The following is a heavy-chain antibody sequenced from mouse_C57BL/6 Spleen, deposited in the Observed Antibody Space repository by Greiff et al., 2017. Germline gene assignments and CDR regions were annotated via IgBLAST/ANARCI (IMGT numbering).Heavy chain of an antibody. D-gene: IGHD4-1*01. CDR3: ARSDNWAHYYAMDY. V-gene: IGHV1-77*01. CDR1: GYTFTDYY. Sequence: QVHVKQSGAELVKPGASVKISCKASGYTFTDYYINWVKQRPGQGLEWIGKIGPGSGSTYYNEKFKGKATLTADKSSSTAYMQLSSLTSEDSAVYFCARSDNWAHYYAMDYWGQGTSVTVSS. CDR2: IGPGSGST. J-gene: IGHJ4*01.